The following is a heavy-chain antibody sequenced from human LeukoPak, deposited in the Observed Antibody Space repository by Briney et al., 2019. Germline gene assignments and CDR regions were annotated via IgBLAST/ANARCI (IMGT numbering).Heavy chain of an antibody. CDR2: IYHSGST. J-gene: IGHJ5*02. D-gene: IGHD3-16*01. CDR1: GYSITSGYY. V-gene: IGHV4-38-2*01. CDR3: ARASDVWGGDPFVVDP. Sequence: KTSETLSLTCAVSGYSITSGYYWGWIRQPPGKGLEWIGSIYHSGSTSYNPSLKSRVTISLDTSKNQFSLKLSSVTAADTAVYYCARASDVWGGDPFVVDPWGQGTLVTVSS.